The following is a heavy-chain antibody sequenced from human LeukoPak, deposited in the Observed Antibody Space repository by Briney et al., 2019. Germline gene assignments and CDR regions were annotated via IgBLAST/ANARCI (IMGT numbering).Heavy chain of an antibody. J-gene: IGHJ5*02. CDR2: IYWDDDK. CDR3: AHRGLRFLEWLTWFDP. CDR1: GFSLSTSGVG. V-gene: IGHV2-5*02. Sequence: APGPTLVNPTETLTLTCTFSGFSLSTSGVGVGWIRQPPGKALEWLALIYWDDDKRYSPSLKSRLTITKDTSKNQVVLTMTNMDPVDTATYYCAHRGLRFLEWLTWFDPWGQGTLVTVSS. D-gene: IGHD3-3*01.